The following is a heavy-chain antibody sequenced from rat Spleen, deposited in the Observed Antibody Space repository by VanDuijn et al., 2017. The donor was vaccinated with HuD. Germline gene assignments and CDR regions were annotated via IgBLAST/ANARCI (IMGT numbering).Heavy chain of an antibody. CDR1: GFTFSIAW. CDR3: GTEGRFAY. D-gene: IGHD1-11*01. J-gene: IGHJ3*01. CDR2: IKPTSNNYAT. Sequence: EVQVLESGGGLVQPGNSLKLSCATSGFTFSIAWMSWYRQFPEKRLEWVARIKPTSNNYATDYTESVKGRLTIPTDDSKSSIYLQMNNLKEEDTAIYYCGTEGRFAYWGQGTLVTVSS. V-gene: IGHV6-6*01.